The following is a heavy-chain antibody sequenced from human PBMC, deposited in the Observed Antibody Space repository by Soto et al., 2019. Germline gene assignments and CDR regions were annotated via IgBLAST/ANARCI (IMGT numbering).Heavy chain of an antibody. CDR2: IYYSGST. CDR1: GGSMSSRSYY. J-gene: IGHJ6*02. V-gene: IGHV4-39*01. D-gene: IGHD2-2*01. CDR3: ASTSYCSSTSCYYYGMDV. Sequence: SETLSLTCTVSGGSMSSRSYYWGWIRQPPGKGLEWIGSIYYSGSTYYNPSLKSRVTTSVDTSKNQFSLKLSSVTAADTAVYYCASTSYCSSTSCYYYGMDVWGQGTTVTVSS.